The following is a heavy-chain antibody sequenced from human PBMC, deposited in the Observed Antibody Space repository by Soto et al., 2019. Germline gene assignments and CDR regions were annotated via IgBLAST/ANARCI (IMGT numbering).Heavy chain of an antibody. CDR1: GFTFSSYA. D-gene: IGHD6-13*01. CDR3: AREEAAAGTGFDY. Sequence: PGGSLRLSCAASGFTFSSYAMHWVRQAPGKGLEWVAVISYDGSNKYYADSVKGRFTISRDNSKNTLYLQMNSLRAEDTAVYYCAREEAAAGTGFDYWGQGTLVTVSS. CDR2: ISYDGSNK. J-gene: IGHJ4*02. V-gene: IGHV3-30-3*01.